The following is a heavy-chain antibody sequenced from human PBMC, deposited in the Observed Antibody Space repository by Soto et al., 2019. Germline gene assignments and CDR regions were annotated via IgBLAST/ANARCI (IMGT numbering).Heavy chain of an antibody. CDR1: GFTFSSYG. J-gene: IGHJ6*03. Sequence: QVQLVESGGGVVQPGRSLRLSCAASGFTFSSYGMHWVRQAPGKGLEWVAVISYDGSNKYYADSVKGRFTISRDNSKNTLYLQMNSLRAEDTAVYYCAKDGFVYRSGYDYEVYYYYYMDVWGKGTTVTVSS. V-gene: IGHV3-30*18. CDR2: ISYDGSNK. CDR3: AKDGFVYRSGYDYEVYYYYYMDV. D-gene: IGHD5-12*01.